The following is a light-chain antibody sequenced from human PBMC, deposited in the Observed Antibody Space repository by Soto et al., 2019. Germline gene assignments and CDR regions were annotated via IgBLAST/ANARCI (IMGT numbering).Light chain of an antibody. J-gene: IGLJ1*01. CDR1: ISDVGSYNR. Sequence: QSVLTQPPSVSGSPGQSVTISCTGTISDVGSYNRVSWYQQPPGTAPKLMIYEVSNRPSGVPDRFSGSKSGNTASLTISGLQAEDEADYYCSSYTSSSTSLYVFGTGTKLTVL. CDR2: EVS. CDR3: SSYTSSSTSLYV. V-gene: IGLV2-18*02.